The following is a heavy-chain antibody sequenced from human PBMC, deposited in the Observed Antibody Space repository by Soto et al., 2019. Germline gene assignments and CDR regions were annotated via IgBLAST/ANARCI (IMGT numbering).Heavy chain of an antibody. Sequence: KPSETLSLTCAVSGGAFSGYYWSWIRQPPGKGLEWIGEINHSGSTNYNPSLKSRVTISVDTSKNQFSLKLSSVTAADTAVYYCASGYYYDSSGYCFDYWGQGTLVTVS. CDR2: INHSGST. CDR1: GGAFSGYY. CDR3: ASGYYYDSSGYCFDY. J-gene: IGHJ4*02. D-gene: IGHD3-22*01. V-gene: IGHV4-34*01.